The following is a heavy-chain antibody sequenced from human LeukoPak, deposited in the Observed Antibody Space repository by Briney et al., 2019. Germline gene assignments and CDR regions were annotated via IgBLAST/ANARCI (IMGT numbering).Heavy chain of an antibody. Sequence: PGKSLRLSCVASGFSFSYFGMHWVRQTPDKGLEWVALIWEDGSNTDYADSVKGRFTVSRDNSKNTLCLQMNSLRAEDAAMYYCAKDRGKGRITNYFDYWGQGALVTVSS. J-gene: IGHJ4*02. CDR2: IWEDGSNT. V-gene: IGHV3-33*03. CDR1: GFSFSYFG. CDR3: AKDRGKGRITNYFDY. D-gene: IGHD2-8*01.